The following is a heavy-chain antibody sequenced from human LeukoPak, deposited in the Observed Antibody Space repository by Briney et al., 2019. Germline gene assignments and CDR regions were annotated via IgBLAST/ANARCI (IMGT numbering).Heavy chain of an antibody. Sequence: SETLSLTCAVYGGSFSGYYWSWIRQPPGKGLEWIGEINHSGSTNYNPSLKSRVTISADTSKNQFSLKLSSVTAADTAVYYCARELLPYGMDVWGQGTTVTVSS. D-gene: IGHD1-26*01. V-gene: IGHV4-34*01. CDR3: ARELLPYGMDV. J-gene: IGHJ6*02. CDR1: GGSFSGYY. CDR2: INHSGST.